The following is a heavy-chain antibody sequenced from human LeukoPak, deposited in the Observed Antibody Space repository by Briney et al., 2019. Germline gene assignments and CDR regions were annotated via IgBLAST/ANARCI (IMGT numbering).Heavy chain of an antibody. CDR1: VSTFTTRYY. CDR2: INTSGGGT. J-gene: IGHJ4*02. CDR3: AREESGGYFDY. Sequence: ASVKVSCKASVSTFTTRYYMHWVRQAPGQGVEWIGIINTSGGGTNYAQKVRGRVTITRDTATSTVYMELGSLTSEDTAVYYCAREESGGYFDYWGQGTLVTVSS. V-gene: IGHV1-46*01. D-gene: IGHD2-8*02.